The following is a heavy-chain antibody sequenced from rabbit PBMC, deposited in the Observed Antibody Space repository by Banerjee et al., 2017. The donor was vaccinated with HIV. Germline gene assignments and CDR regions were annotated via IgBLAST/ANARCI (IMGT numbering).Heavy chain of an antibody. CDR3: ARHSSGDWSYFTL. V-gene: IGHV1S45*01. J-gene: IGHJ4*01. CDR2: INTSSGNT. CDR1: GFDFRRYYM. D-gene: IGHD1-1*01. Sequence: QEQLVESGGDLVKPGGSLTLSCKASGFDFRRYYMSWVRQAPGKGLEWIACINTSSGNTVYASWAKGRFTISRTSSTTVTLQMTSLTAADTATYFCARHSSGDWSYFTLWGQGTLVTVS.